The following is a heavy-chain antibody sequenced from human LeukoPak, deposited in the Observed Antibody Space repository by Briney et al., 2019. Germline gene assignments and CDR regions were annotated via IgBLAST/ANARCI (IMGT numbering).Heavy chain of an antibody. CDR2: IIPILGIA. J-gene: IGHJ4*02. Sequence: SVKVSCKASGGTFSSYAISWVRQAPGQGLEWMGRIIPILGIANYAQKFQGRVTITADKSTSTAYMELSSLRSEDTAVYYCARVVATWNDEYYFDYWGQGTLVTVSS. V-gene: IGHV1-69*04. D-gene: IGHD1-1*01. CDR1: GGTFSSYA. CDR3: ARVVATWNDEYYFDY.